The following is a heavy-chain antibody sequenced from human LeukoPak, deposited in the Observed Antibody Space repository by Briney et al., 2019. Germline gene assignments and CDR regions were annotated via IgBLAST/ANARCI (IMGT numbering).Heavy chain of an antibody. D-gene: IGHD3-9*01. Sequence: PSETLSLTYAVYGGSFSGYYWSWIRQPPGKGLEWIGEINHSGSTNYNPSLKSRVTISVDTSKNQFSLKLSSVPAADTAVYYCARGGYLEPYDILTGSPPYFDYWGQGTLVTVSS. V-gene: IGHV4-34*01. J-gene: IGHJ4*02. CDR2: INHSGST. CDR1: GGSFSGYY. CDR3: ARGGYLEPYDILTGSPPYFDY.